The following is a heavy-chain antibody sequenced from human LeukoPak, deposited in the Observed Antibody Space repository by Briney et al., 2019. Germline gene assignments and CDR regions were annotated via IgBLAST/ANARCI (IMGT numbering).Heavy chain of an antibody. CDR3: ARDRAIGFFDY. CDR2: IYYSGST. D-gene: IGHD3-16*01. J-gene: IGHJ4*02. CDR1: GGPISSYY. Sequence: PSETLSLTCTVSGGPISSYYWSWIRQPPGKGLEWIGYIYYSGSTNYNPSLKSRVTISVDTSKNQFSLKLSSVTAADTAVYYCARDRAIGFFDYWGQGTLVTVSS. V-gene: IGHV4-59*01.